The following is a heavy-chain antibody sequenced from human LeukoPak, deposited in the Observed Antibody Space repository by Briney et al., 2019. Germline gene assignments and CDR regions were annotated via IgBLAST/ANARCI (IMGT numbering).Heavy chain of an antibody. CDR1: GFTFSSYT. V-gene: IGHV3-21*01. Sequence: PGGSLRLSCAASGFTFSSYTMNWVRQAPGKGLEWVSSISSSSSYIYYADSVKGRFTISRDNAKNSLYLQMNSLRAEDTALYYCAIDFAHYGSGSYDYCGQGTLVTVSS. D-gene: IGHD3-10*01. CDR3: AIDFAHYGSGSYDY. J-gene: IGHJ4*02. CDR2: ISSSSSYI.